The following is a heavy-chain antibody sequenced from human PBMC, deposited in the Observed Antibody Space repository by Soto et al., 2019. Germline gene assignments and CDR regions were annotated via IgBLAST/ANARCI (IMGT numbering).Heavy chain of an antibody. CDR1: GFTFSSYA. D-gene: IGHD6-19*01. CDR2: ISYDGSNK. V-gene: IGHV3-30-3*01. Sequence: QVQLVESGGGVVQPGRSLRLSCAASGFTFSSYAMHWVRQAPGKGLEWVAVISYDGSNKYYADSVKGRFTISRDNSKNTLYLQMNSLRAEDTAVYYCARSVAGLFDYWGQGTQVTVSS. CDR3: ARSVAGLFDY. J-gene: IGHJ4*02.